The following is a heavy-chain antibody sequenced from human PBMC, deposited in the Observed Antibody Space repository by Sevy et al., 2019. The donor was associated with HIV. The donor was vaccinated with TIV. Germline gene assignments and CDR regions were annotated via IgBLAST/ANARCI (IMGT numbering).Heavy chain of an antibody. V-gene: IGHV3-49*03. CDR1: GFTFGDYA. D-gene: IGHD2-2*01. CDR2: IRSKAYGGTT. Sequence: GGSLRLSCTASGFTFGDYAMSWFRQAPGKGLEWVGCIRSKAYGGTTEYAASVKGRFTISRDDSKSIAYLQMNSLKTEDTAVYYCTRYCSSTSCYSYYYYGMDVWGQGTTVTVSS. J-gene: IGHJ6*02. CDR3: TRYCSSTSCYSYYYYGMDV.